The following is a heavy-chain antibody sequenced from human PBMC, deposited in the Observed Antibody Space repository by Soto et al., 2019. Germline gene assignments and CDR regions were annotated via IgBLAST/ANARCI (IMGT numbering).Heavy chain of an antibody. V-gene: IGHV1-46*01. CDR2: INPLPTSGST. CDR3: ATDSAADAY. J-gene: IGHJ4*02. CDR1: GYIFTNYY. D-gene: IGHD6-13*01. Sequence: ASVKVSCKASGYIFTNYYIHWVRQAPGQGLEWMAIINPLPTSGSTNYAQKFQGRVTVTRDTSTSTVYLELSSLRSDDTAVYCCATDSAADAYWSQVTRVTVSS.